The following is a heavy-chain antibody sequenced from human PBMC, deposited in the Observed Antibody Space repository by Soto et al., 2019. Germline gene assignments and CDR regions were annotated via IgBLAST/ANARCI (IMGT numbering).Heavy chain of an antibody. J-gene: IGHJ4*02. CDR3: AKRYCSGGKCYEYYFEY. CDR2: IIPIFGTP. D-gene: IGHD2-15*01. CDR1: GGTFSNYS. Sequence: QEQLVQSGPEVKKPGSSLKVSCKASGGTFSNYSISWVRQAPRQGLEWMGGIIPIFGTPNYAQKFQGRVTITADDSTTTAYMELSSLTSEDTAVYYCAKRYCSGGKCYEYYFEYWGQGTRVTASS. V-gene: IGHV1-69*01.